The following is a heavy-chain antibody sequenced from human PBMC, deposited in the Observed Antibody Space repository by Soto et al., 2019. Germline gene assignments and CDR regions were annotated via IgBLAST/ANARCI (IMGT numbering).Heavy chain of an antibody. CDR2: ISSSGGST. CDR3: AKPSGDRYYYYYYGMDV. J-gene: IGHJ6*02. Sequence: GGSLRLSCAASGFTLSGYAMDWVRQAPGKGLEYVSSISSSGGSTYYANSVQGRFTISRDNSKNTLYLQMNSLRAEDTAVYYCAKPSGDRYYYYYYGMDVWGQGTTVTVSS. V-gene: IGHV3-64*04. CDR1: GFTLSGYA.